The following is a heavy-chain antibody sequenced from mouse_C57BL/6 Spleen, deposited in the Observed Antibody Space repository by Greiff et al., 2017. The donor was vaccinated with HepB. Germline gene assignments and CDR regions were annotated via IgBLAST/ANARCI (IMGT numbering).Heavy chain of an antibody. J-gene: IGHJ4*01. CDR3: VYDGRTPYAMDY. V-gene: IGHV1-78*01. D-gene: IGHD2-3*01. CDR1: GYTFTDHT. Sequence: VQLQQSDAELVKPGASVKISCKVSGYTFTDHTIHWVKQRHEQGLEWIGDIYPSDGSAKYNEKFKCKATLTADKSSSTAYMQLNSLTSEDSAVYFCVYDGRTPYAMDYWGQGTSVTVSS. CDR2: IYPSDGSA.